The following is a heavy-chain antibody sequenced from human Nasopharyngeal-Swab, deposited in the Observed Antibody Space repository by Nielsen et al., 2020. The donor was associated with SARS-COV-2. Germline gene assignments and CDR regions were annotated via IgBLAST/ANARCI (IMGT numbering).Heavy chain of an antibody. CDR2: IIPIFGTA. D-gene: IGHD4-23*01. CDR3: ARALYGGNTHDAFDI. V-gene: IGHV1-69*13. Sequence: SVKVSCKASGGTFSSYAISWVRQAPGQGLEWMGGIIPIFGTANYAQKFQGRVTITADESTSTAYMELSSLRSEDTAVYYCARALYGGNTHDAFDIWGQGTMVTVSS. J-gene: IGHJ3*02. CDR1: GGTFSSYA.